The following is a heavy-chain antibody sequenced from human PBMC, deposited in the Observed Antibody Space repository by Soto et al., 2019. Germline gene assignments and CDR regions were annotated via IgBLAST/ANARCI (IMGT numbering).Heavy chain of an antibody. CDR2: TNYRSKWYN. CDR1: GDSVSSNSAA. Sequence: QGQLQQSGPGLVKPSQTLSLTCAISGDSVSSNSAAWNWIRQSPWRGLEWLGRTNYRSKWYNDYALSVKSRITINPDTSKNHFALQLNSVTPEDTAVYYCARDSNNWFDPWGQGTLVTVSS. J-gene: IGHJ5*02. CDR3: ARDSNNWFDP. V-gene: IGHV6-1*01.